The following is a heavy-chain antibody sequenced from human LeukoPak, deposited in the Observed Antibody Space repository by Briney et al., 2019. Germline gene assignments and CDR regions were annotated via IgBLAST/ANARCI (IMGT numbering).Heavy chain of an antibody. J-gene: IGHJ4*02. Sequence: SETLSLTCAVSGGSISSNNWWGWVRQPPGKGLEWIGEIYHSGSTNYNPSLKSRVTISVDKSKNQFSLKLSSVTAADTAVYYCARAQAPSYGYDYWGQGTLVTVSS. V-gene: IGHV4-4*02. CDR3: ARAQAPSYGYDY. CDR1: GGSISSNNW. D-gene: IGHD5-18*01. CDR2: IYHSGST.